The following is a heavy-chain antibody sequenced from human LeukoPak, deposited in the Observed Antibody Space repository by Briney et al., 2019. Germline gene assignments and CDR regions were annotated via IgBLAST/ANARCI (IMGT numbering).Heavy chain of an antibody. Sequence: PSETLSLTCAVYGGSFSGYYWSWIRQPAGKGLEWIGRIYTSGSTNYNPSLKSRVTMSVDTSKNQFSLKLSSVTAADTAVYYCAGGYIYGTNYYYYYMDVWGKGTTVTISS. CDR1: GGSFSGYY. V-gene: IGHV4-59*10. J-gene: IGHJ6*03. CDR2: IYTSGST. D-gene: IGHD5-18*01. CDR3: AGGYIYGTNYYYYYMDV.